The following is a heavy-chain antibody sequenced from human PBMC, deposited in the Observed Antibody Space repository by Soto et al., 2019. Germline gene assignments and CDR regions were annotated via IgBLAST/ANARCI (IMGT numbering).Heavy chain of an antibody. CDR2: INPNSGGT. V-gene: IGHV1-2*02. CDR1: GYTFTGYY. J-gene: IGHJ3*02. CDR3: ARLHRGVGATKPAFDI. Sequence: ASVKVSCKASGYTFTGYYMHWVRQAPGQGLEWMGWINPNSGGTNYAQKFQGRVTITADESTSTAYMELSSLRSADTAVYYCARLHRGVGATKPAFDIWGQGTMVTVSS. D-gene: IGHD1-26*01.